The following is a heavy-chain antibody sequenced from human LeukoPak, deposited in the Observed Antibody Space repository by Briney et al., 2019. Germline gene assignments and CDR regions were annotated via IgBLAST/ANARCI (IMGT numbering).Heavy chain of an antibody. CDR1: EFPFSDYW. D-gene: IGHD2-21*01. J-gene: IGHJ4*02. Sequence: GGSLRASCAASEFPFSDYWLTWVRQAPGKGLEWVANIKRDGSEEYYVDAVKGRFTISRDNAKNSLYLQMNSLRVEDTAVYYCARFAIVPALRAVDYWGQGTLVTVAS. V-gene: IGHV3-7*01. CDR3: ARFAIVPALRAVDY. CDR2: IKRDGSEE.